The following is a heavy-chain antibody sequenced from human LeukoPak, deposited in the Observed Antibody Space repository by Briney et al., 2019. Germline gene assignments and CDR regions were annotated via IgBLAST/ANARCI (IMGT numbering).Heavy chain of an antibody. Sequence: ASVKVSCKASGYTFTSYGISWVRQAPGQGLEWMGWISAYNGNTNYAQKLQGRVTMTTDTSTSTAYMELRSLRSDDTATYYCARDIPLCSGGSCYSGFERPNLHYYYYYGMDVWGQGTTVTVSS. CDR2: ISAYNGNT. D-gene: IGHD2-15*01. CDR1: GYTFTSYG. J-gene: IGHJ6*02. CDR3: ARDIPLCSGGSCYSGFERPNLHYYYYYGMDV. V-gene: IGHV1-18*01.